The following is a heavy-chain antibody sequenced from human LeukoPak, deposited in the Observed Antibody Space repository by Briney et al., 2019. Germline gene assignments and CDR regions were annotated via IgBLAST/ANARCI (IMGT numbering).Heavy chain of an antibody. CDR2: ILYDGSNK. Sequence: GGSLRLSCAASGFTFSSYGMHWVRQAPGKGLEWVAFILYDGSNKYYADSVKGRFTISRDNSKNTLYLQMNSLRAEDTAVYYCAKDGLRFLEWLLSLDYWGQGTLVTVSS. J-gene: IGHJ4*02. D-gene: IGHD3-3*01. CDR3: AKDGLRFLEWLLSLDY. V-gene: IGHV3-30*02. CDR1: GFTFSSYG.